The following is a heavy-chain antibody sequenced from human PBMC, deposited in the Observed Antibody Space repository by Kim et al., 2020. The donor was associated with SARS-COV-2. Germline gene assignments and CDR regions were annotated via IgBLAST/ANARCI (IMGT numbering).Heavy chain of an antibody. CDR3: AKDLSGPPRPSRIDYYGMDV. J-gene: IGHJ6*02. CDR1: GFTFSSYG. Sequence: GGSLRLSCAASGFTFSSYGMHWVRQAPGMGLEWVAVIWYDGSNKYYADSVKGRFTISRDNSKNTLYLQMNSLRAEDTAVYYCAKDLSGPPRPSRIDYYGMDVWGQGTTVTVSS. CDR2: IWYDGSNK. V-gene: IGHV3-33*06. D-gene: IGHD1-26*01.